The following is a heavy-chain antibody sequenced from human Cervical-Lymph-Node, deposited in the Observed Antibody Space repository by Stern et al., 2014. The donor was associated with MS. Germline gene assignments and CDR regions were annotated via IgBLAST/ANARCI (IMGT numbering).Heavy chain of an antibody. CDR1: GFNFSSYA. CDR3: ARDLLWFGEFDWGAMDV. D-gene: IGHD3-10*01. V-gene: IGHV3-30-3*01. J-gene: IGHJ6*02. CDR2: ISYDGSKA. Sequence: VQLEESGGGVVQPGRSLRLSCAATGFNFSSYAMQWVRQAPGQGLEWGAVISYDGSKAYYADSVKGRFNISRDNSKKTLCLQMNSLRLEDTADYYCARDLLWFGEFDWGAMDVWGHGTTVTVSS.